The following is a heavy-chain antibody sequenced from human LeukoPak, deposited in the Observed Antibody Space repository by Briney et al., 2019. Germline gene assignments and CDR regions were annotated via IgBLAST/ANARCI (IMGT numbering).Heavy chain of an antibody. V-gene: IGHV3-48*03. CDR1: GFTFSSYE. D-gene: IGHD2-15*01. CDR3: ARDLGYCSGGSCYRRFDP. J-gene: IGHJ5*02. Sequence: PGGSLRLSCAASGFTFSSYEMNWVRQAPGKGLEWVSYISSIGSTIYYADSVKGRFTISRDNAKNSLYLQMNSLRAEDTAVYYCARDLGYCSGGSCYRRFDPWGQGTLVTVSS. CDR2: ISSIGSTI.